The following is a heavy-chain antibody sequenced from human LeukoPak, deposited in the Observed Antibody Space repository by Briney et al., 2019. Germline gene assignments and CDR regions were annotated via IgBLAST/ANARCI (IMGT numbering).Heavy chain of an antibody. V-gene: IGHV4-39*01. D-gene: IGHD2-21*01. CDR3: ARQIGRGLWAFDY. CDR2: IYYSGST. J-gene: IGHJ4*02. Sequence: SETLSLTCTVSGGSITIADYWWAWIRQPPGKGLEWTASIYYSGSTHYNPALKSRVYISVDTSKSQFSLKLSSVTAADTAVYYCARQIGRGLWAFDYWGQGTPVTVSS. CDR1: GGSITIADYW.